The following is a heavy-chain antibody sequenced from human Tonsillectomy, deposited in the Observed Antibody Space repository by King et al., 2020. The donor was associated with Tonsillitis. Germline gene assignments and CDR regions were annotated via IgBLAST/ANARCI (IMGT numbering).Heavy chain of an antibody. J-gene: IGHJ6*02. CDR3: VENYYDSSCLIDTLLGGMYV. CDR2: IKHNGST. CDR1: GGSFSGYY. V-gene: IGHV4-34*01. D-gene: IGHD3-22*01. Sequence: HVQLQQWGAGLLKPSETLSLTCTVYGGSFSGYYWSWIRQPPGKGLEWIGEIKHNGSTYYNPSLKSRLTISVEKSKNQLSLELSSVTAADTAVYYCVENYYDSSCLIDTLLGGMYVWGQGTTVTVSS.